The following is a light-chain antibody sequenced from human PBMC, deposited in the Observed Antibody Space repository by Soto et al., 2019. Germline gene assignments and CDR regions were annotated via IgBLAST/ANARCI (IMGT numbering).Light chain of an antibody. CDR3: QQYSNLPPNT. CDR1: QSINDNY. J-gene: IGKJ2*01. V-gene: IGKV3D-20*01. Sequence: PGDRATLSCGASQSINDNYLAWYQQKPGLAPRLLIYDASTRATGIPDRFSGSGSGTDFTLTISRLEPEDFAMYYCQQYSNLPPNTFGQGTKLEIK. CDR2: DAS.